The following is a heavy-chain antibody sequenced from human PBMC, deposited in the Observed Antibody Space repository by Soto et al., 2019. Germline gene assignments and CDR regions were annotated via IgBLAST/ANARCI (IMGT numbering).Heavy chain of an antibody. CDR2: IVVGRANT. J-gene: IGHJ4*02. Sequence: QMQLVQSGPEVKKPGTSVKVSCKATGFTFSTSAVQWVRQARGQRLEWIGWIVVGRANTNYAQKFQERVTFTRDMSTSTAYMELSSLRSEDTAVYYCAADRGYSYGFLDYWGQGTLVTVSS. V-gene: IGHV1-58*01. CDR3: AADRGYSYGFLDY. D-gene: IGHD5-18*01. CDR1: GFTFSTSA.